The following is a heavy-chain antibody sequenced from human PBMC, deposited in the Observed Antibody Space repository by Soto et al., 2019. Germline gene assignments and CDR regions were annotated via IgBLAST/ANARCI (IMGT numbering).Heavy chain of an antibody. J-gene: IGHJ4*02. V-gene: IGHV1-69*01. CDR1: GGTFSSYA. CDR3: AREGGDYGDYGAVGPEDY. Sequence: QVQLVQSGAEVKKPGSSVKVSCKASGGTFSSYAISWVRQAPGQGLEWMGGIIPIFGTANYAQKFQGRVTITADESTSTAYMELSSLRSEDTAVYYCAREGGDYGDYGAVGPEDYWGQGTLVTVSS. D-gene: IGHD4-17*01. CDR2: IIPIFGTA.